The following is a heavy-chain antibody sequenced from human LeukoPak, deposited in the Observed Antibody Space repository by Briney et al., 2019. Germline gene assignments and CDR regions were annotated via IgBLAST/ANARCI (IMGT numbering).Heavy chain of an antibody. J-gene: IGHJ5*02. CDR3: ARAGGYYDILTGYKRGYNWFDP. D-gene: IGHD3-9*01. CDR2: MNPNSGNT. V-gene: IGHV1-8*03. Sequence: ASVKVSCKASGYTFTSYDINWVLQATGQGLEWMGWMNPNSGNTGYAQKFQGRVTITRNTSISTAYMELSSLRSEDTAVYYCARAGGYYDILTGYKRGYNWFDPWGQGTLVTVSS. CDR1: GYTFTSYD.